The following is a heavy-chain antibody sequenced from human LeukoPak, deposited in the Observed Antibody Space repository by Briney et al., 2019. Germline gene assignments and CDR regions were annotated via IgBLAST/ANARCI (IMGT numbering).Heavy chain of an antibody. V-gene: IGHV3-7*03. D-gene: IGHD2/OR15-2a*01. Sequence: GGSLRLSCAASGLNFRSSWMSWIRQAPGKGLERVANINQDGSEKYYVDPVKGRFTISRDNAKNSLYLQMNSLRVKDTAVYYCARAFYSYYDYWGQGTLVVVST. J-gene: IGHJ4*02. CDR2: INQDGSEK. CDR1: GLNFRSSW. CDR3: ARAFYSYYDY.